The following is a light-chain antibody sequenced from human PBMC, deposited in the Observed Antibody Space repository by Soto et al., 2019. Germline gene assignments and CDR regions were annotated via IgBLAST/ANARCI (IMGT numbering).Light chain of an antibody. V-gene: IGLV1-44*01. CDR3: AAWDDSLNGPV. Sequence: QSVLTQPPSASGTPGQRVTISCSGSSSKIGSNTVNWYQQLPGTAPKLLMYSTNQRPSGIPDRFSGSKSGTSASLAISGLQSEDEADYYCAAWDDSLNGPVFGGGTKLTVL. CDR2: STN. J-gene: IGLJ2*01. CDR1: SSKIGSNT.